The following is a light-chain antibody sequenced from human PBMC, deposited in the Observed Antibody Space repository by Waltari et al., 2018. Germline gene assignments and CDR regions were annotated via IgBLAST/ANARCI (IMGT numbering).Light chain of an antibody. CDR1: SSDVGSYNL. V-gene: IGLV2-23*03. J-gene: IGLJ3*02. CDR3: CSYAGGHTLV. CDR2: EGS. Sequence: QSALTQPASVSGSAGQSITISCTGTSSDVGSYNLVSCYQQHPAQPTKLMVYEGSKRPSGVAHRFSGSKTGNAAALTISGLQAEDEADYFCCSYAGGHTLVFGGGTKLTVL.